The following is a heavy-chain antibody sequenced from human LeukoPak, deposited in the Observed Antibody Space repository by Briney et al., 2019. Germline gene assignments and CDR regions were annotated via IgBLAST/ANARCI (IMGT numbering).Heavy chain of an antibody. D-gene: IGHD3-22*01. CDR2: ISSSSSTI. CDR1: GFTFSSYE. CDR3: ARSLPYYYDSSGYFWGDAFDI. Sequence: GGSLRLSCAASGFTFSSYEMNWVRQAPGKGLEWVSYISSSSSTIYYADSVKGRFTISRDNAKNSLYLQMNSLRAEDTAVYYCARSLPYYYDSSGYFWGDAFDIWGQGTMVTVSS. J-gene: IGHJ3*02. V-gene: IGHV3-48*01.